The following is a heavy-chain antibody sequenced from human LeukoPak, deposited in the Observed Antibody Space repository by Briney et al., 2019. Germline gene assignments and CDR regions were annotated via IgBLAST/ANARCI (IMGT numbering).Heavy chain of an antibody. CDR3: ARGTLAVRY. V-gene: IGHV1-8*01. CDR2: MNPNSGNT. Sequence: GASGNVSCKSSGYTFTSYDINWGRQATGQGLEWMGWMNPNSGNTGYAQKFQGRVTMTRNTSISTAYMELSSLRSEDTAVYYCARGTLAVRYWGQGTLVTVSS. D-gene: IGHD6-19*01. CDR1: GYTFTSYD. J-gene: IGHJ4*02.